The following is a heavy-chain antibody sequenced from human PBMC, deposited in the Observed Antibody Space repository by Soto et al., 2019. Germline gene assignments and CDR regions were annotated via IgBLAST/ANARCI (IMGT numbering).Heavy chain of an antibody. J-gene: IGHJ4*02. CDR1: GGSISSYY. V-gene: IGHV4-59*01. CDR2: IYYSGST. Sequence: PSETLSLTCTVSGGSISSYYWSWIRQPPGKGLEWIGYIYYSGSTNYNPSLKSRVTISVDTSKNQFSLKLSSVTAADTAVYYCARGTTVTTVRYFDYWGQGTLVTVSS. D-gene: IGHD4-17*01. CDR3: ARGTTVTTVRYFDY.